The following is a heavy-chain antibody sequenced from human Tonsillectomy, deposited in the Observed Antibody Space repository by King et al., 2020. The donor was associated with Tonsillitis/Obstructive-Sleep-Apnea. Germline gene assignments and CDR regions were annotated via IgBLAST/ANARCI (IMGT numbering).Heavy chain of an antibody. CDR3: ARAGYCSSTSCHTGYY. CDR2: IYYSGST. Sequence: LQLQESGPGLVKPSETLSLTCTVSGGSVSSGSYYWSWIRQPPGQGLEWIGYIYYSGSTNYNPSLKSRVTISVDTSKNQFSLKLSSVTAADTAVYYCARAGYCSSTSCHTGYYWGQGTLVTVSS. CDR1: GGSVSSGSYY. V-gene: IGHV4-61*01. J-gene: IGHJ4*02. D-gene: IGHD2-2*02.